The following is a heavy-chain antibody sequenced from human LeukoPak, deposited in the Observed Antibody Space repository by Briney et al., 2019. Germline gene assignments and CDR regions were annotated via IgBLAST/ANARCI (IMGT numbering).Heavy chain of an antibody. Sequence: GGSLRLSCAASGFTFSSYMNWVRQAPGKGLEWVSSLSSTSSYIYYADSVKGRFTISRDNAKNSLYLQVNSLRAEDTAVYYCARAGSGYDMARAFDIWGQGTMVTVSS. D-gene: IGHD5-12*01. CDR3: ARAGSGYDMARAFDI. CDR1: GFTFSSY. V-gene: IGHV3-21*01. J-gene: IGHJ3*02. CDR2: LSSTSSYI.